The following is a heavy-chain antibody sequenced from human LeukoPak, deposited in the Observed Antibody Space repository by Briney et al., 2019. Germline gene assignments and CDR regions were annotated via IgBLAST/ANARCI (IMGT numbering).Heavy chain of an antibody. CDR3: AREAVAGTVDY. CDR2: MNPNSGNT. D-gene: IGHD6-19*01. V-gene: IGHV1-8*03. J-gene: IGHJ4*02. Sequence: ASVKVSCKASGYTFTSYDINWVRQATGQGLEWMGWMNPNSGNTGYAQKFQGRVTITRNTSLSTAYMELSSLRSEDTAVYYCAREAVAGTVDYWGQGTLVTVSS. CDR1: GYTFTSYD.